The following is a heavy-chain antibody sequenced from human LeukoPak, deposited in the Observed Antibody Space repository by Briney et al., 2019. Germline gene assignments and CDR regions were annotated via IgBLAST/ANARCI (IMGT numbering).Heavy chain of an antibody. CDR3: ARDPGWGALDY. CDR1: GFTISTYW. V-gene: IGHV3-7*03. J-gene: IGHJ4*02. CDR2: INQDGSKK. Sequence: PGGSLRLSCTASGFTISTYWMSWVRQAPGKGLEWVANINQDGSKKYYVDSVRGRFTISRDNAKNSLYLQMNSLRAEDTAVYYCARDPGWGALDYWGQGALVIVSS. D-gene: IGHD3-16*01.